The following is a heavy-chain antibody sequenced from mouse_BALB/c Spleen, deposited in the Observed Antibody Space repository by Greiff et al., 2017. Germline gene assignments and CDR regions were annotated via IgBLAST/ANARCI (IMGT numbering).Heavy chain of an antibody. CDR1: GFTFSSFG. CDR2: ISSGSSTI. CDR3: ARTNWDYFDY. V-gene: IGHV5-17*02. D-gene: IGHD4-1*01. Sequence: EVQLVESGGGLVQPGGSRKLSCAASGFTFSSFGMHWVRQAPEKGLEWVAYISSGSSTIYYADTVKGRFTISRDNPKNTLFLQMTSLRSEDTAMYYCARTNWDYFDYWGQGTTLTLSS. J-gene: IGHJ2*01.